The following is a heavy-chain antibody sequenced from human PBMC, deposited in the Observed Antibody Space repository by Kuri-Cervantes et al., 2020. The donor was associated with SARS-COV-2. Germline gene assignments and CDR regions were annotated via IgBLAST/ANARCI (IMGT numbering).Heavy chain of an antibody. V-gene: IGHV3-11*04. J-gene: IGHJ6*03. Sequence: GGSLRLSCAASGFTFSDYYMSWIRQAPGKGLEWVSYISSSGSTIYYADSVKGRFTISRDNAKNSLYLQMNSLRAEDTAVYYCAGDHYYYYYMDVWGKGTTVTVSS. D-gene: IGHD3-10*01. CDR1: GFTFSDYY. CDR3: AGDHYYYYYMDV. CDR2: ISSSGSTI.